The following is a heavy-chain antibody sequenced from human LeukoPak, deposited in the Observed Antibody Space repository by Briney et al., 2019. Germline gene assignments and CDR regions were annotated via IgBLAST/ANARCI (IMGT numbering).Heavy chain of an antibody. CDR3: ARHGEGDEGWDY. J-gene: IGHJ4*02. D-gene: IGHD7-27*01. V-gene: IGHV4-59*11. CDR2: ISYSEST. CDR1: GVSIRSHY. Sequence: SETLSLTCTVSGVSIRSHYWIWIRQPPGKGLEWIGHISYSESTNYNPSLESRVTISVDTSKNQFSLRLSSVTAADTAVYYCARHGEGDEGWDYWGQGTLVTVSS.